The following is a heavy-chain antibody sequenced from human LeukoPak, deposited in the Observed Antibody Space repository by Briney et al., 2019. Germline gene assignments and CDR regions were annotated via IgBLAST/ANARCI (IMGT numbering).Heavy chain of an antibody. J-gene: IGHJ4*02. CDR3: ARAGEVDYGAPFDFDY. CDR1: GYTFSSYG. CDR2: INPSGGST. V-gene: IGHV1-46*01. Sequence: ASVKVSCKASGYTFSSYGISWVRQAPGQGLEWMGIINPSGGSTSYAQKFQGRVTMTRDMSTSTVYMELSSLRSEDTAVYYCARAGEVDYGAPFDFDYWGQGTLVTVSS. D-gene: IGHD4-17*01.